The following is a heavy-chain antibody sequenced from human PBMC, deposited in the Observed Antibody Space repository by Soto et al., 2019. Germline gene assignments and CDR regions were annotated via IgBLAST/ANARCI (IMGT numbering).Heavy chain of an antibody. CDR3: TRDPGAYSSTWSFYFDS. CDR1: GFTFSRFW. Sequence: EVQLVESGGGSVQPGGSLRLSCAASGFTFSRFWMHWVRQAPGKGLVWVSRINTDGSSTTYADSVKGRFTISRDNAKNTLYLQMDSLRAEDTGVYYCTRDPGAYSSTWSFYFDSWGQGTLVTVSS. J-gene: IGHJ4*02. V-gene: IGHV3-74*01. D-gene: IGHD6-13*01. CDR2: INTDGSST.